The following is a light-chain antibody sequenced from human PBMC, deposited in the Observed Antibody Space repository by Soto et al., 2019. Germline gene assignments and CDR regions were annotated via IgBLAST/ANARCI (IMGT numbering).Light chain of an antibody. V-gene: IGKV1-27*01. CDR3: QEFNTSPLT. CDR1: QDISVY. Sequence: DIQMTQSPSSLSASVGDRVTITCRASQDISVYLAWYQQKTGKVPKLLIYSASTLQSGVPSRFSGSGSGTDFTLTISSLQPEDVATYYCQEFNTSPLTFGEGTRLEIK. J-gene: IGKJ5*01. CDR2: SAS.